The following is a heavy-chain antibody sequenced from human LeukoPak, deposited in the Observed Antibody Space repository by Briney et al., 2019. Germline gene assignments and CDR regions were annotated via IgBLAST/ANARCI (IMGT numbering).Heavy chain of an antibody. J-gene: IGHJ4*02. Sequence: SETLSLTCTVSGGSISTHYWSWIRQPPGKGLEWVGYISHSGSTNYNPSLKGRVTISVDRSKNQFSLKLTSVTAADTALYYCARTYYDILTGFLSGDYLSGGYFNYWGQGTLVTVSS. V-gene: IGHV4-59*11. CDR1: GGSISTHY. CDR2: ISHSGST. CDR3: ARTYYDILTGFLSGDYLSGGYFNY. D-gene: IGHD3-9*01.